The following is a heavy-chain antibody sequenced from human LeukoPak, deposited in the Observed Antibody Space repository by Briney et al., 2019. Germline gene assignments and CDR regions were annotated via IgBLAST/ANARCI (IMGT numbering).Heavy chain of an antibody. V-gene: IGHV1-18*04. CDR1: GYTFTSYG. D-gene: IGHD1-1*01. J-gene: IGHJ4*02. Sequence: ASVKVSCKASGYTFTSYGISWVRQAPGQGLEWMGWISAYNGNTNYAQKLQGRVTMTTDTSTSTAYMELRSLRSDDTAVYYCARDMYNWNDFSFDYWGPGTLVTVSS. CDR3: ARDMYNWNDFSFDY. CDR2: ISAYNGNT.